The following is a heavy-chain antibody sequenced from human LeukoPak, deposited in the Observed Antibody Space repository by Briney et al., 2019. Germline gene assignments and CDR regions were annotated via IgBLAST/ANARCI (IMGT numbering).Heavy chain of an antibody. CDR3: ARGRKPYSNSWFTEYFQH. D-gene: IGHD6-13*01. Sequence: PSETLSLTCIVSGGSISSYYWSWIRQPPGQGLEWIGYISYSGSTNYSPSLKSRVAISADTSKNQFSLKMSSVTAADTAVYFCARGRKPYSNSWFTEYFQHWGQGTLVTVSS. CDR2: ISYSGST. V-gene: IGHV4-59*01. J-gene: IGHJ1*01. CDR1: GGSISSYY.